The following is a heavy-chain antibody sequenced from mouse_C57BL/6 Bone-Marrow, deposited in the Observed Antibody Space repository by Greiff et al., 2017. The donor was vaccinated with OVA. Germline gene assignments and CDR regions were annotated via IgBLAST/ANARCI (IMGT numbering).Heavy chain of an antibody. CDR1: GYTFTSYW. CDR2: IDPNSGGT. CDR3: AREEDYDYDYWYFDV. Sequence: QVQLQQSGAELVKPGASVKLSCKASGYTFTSYWMHWVKQRPGRGLEWIGRIDPNSGGTKYNEKFKSKATLTVDKPSSTAYMQLSSLTSEDSAVYYCAREEDYDYDYWYFDVWGTGTTVTVSS. D-gene: IGHD2-4*01. V-gene: IGHV1-72*01. J-gene: IGHJ1*03.